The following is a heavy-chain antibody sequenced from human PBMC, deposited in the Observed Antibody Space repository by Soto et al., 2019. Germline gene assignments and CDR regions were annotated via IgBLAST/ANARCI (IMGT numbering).Heavy chain of an antibody. D-gene: IGHD3-22*01. Sequence: PSETLSLTCTVSCGYVSSGSYYLSWNRQPPGKGLEWIGYIYYSGSTNYNPSLKSRVTISVDTSKNQFSLKLSSVTAADTAVYYCAGLGEDSSGYYTDYWGQGNLVTVSS. CDR3: AGLGEDSSGYYTDY. CDR2: IYYSGST. V-gene: IGHV4-61*01. CDR1: CGYVSSGSYY. J-gene: IGHJ4*02.